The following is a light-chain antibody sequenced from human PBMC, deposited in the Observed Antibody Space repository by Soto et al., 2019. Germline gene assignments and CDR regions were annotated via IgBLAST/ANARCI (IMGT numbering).Light chain of an antibody. Sequence: QSVLTQPPSVSAAPGQRVTISCSVSSSNIWTNYVCWYQQLPGAAPKLLIYETYQRPSGIPDRFSGSKSGTSATLDITGLQTGDEADYYCGTWDSSLNTDVFGXGTKVTVL. CDR1: SSNIWTNY. CDR2: ETY. V-gene: IGLV1-51*02. CDR3: GTWDSSLNTDV. J-gene: IGLJ1*01.